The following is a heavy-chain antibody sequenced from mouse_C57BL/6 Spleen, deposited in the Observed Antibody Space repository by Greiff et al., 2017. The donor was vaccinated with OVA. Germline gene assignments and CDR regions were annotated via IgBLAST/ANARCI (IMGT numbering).Heavy chain of an antibody. D-gene: IGHD1-1*01. CDR1: GYSFTDYN. J-gene: IGHJ2*01. Sequence: QLQESGPELVKPGASVKISCKASGYSFTDYNMNWVKQSNGKSLEWIGVINPNYGTTSYNQKFKGKATLTVDQSSSTAYMQLNSLTSEDSAVYYCARSLITTVVTEDFDYWGQGTTLTVSS. CDR3: ARSLITTVVTEDFDY. V-gene: IGHV1-39*01. CDR2: INPNYGTT.